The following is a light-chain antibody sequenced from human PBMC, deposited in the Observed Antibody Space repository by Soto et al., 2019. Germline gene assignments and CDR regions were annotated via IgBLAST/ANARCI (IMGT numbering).Light chain of an antibody. CDR2: DAS. CDR3: QQNGSSLRGA. Sequence: EIVLTQSPVTLSLSPGERATLSCGASQSVNNNYLAWYQQKPGLAPRLLIYDASRRASGIPDRFSGSGSGTDFTLTISRLEPEDFAVYYCQQNGSSLRGAFGQGTKVDIK. V-gene: IGKV3D-20*01. J-gene: IGKJ1*01. CDR1: QSVNNNY.